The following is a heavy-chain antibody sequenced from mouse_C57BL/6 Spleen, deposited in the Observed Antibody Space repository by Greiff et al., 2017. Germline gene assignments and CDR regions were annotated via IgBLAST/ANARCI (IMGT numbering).Heavy chain of an antibody. J-gene: IGHJ3*01. CDR3: ARDYYSNYKAWFAY. D-gene: IGHD2-5*01. V-gene: IGHV1-52*01. CDR2: IDPSDSAT. Sequence: QVQLQQPGAELVRPGSSVKLSCKASGYTFTSYWMHWVKQRPIQGLEWIGNIDPSDSATHYTQKFKDKATLTVDKSSSTAYMQLSSLTSEDSAVYYCARDYYSNYKAWFAYWGQGTLVTVSA. CDR1: GYTFTSYW.